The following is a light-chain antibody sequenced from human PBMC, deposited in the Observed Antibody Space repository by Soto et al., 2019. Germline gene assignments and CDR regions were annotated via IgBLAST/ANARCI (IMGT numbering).Light chain of an antibody. V-gene: IGLV2-8*01. CDR2: EVN. Sequence: SALTQPPSASGSPGQSVTISCSGSSSDIGAYNFVSWYQQHPGQAPKLMIFEVNQRPSGVPNRFSGSKSGNTASLTVSGLQAEDEADYYCSSFAGDNDVIFGGGTKLTVL. CDR1: SSDIGAYNF. CDR3: SSFAGDNDVI. J-gene: IGLJ2*01.